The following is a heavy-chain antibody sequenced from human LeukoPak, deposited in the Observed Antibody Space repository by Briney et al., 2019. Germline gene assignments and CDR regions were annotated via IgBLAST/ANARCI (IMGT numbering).Heavy chain of an antibody. V-gene: IGHV1-69*05. CDR3: ARDNNYYGSGSYIGY. CDR2: IIPMFGTA. J-gene: IGHJ4*02. CDR1: GGTFSSYP. D-gene: IGHD3-10*01. Sequence: SVKVSCKVSGGTFSSYPISCVRQAPGQGLEWMGGIIPMFGTANYAQKFQGRFTITTDESTSTAYMELSSLRAEDTAVYYCARDNNYYGSGSYIGYWGQGTLVTVSS.